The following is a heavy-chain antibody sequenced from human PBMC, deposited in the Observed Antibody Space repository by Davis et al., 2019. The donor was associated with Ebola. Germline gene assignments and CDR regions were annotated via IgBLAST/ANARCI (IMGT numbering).Heavy chain of an antibody. CDR1: GFTFSGSA. V-gene: IGHV3-73*01. CDR3: AKDWRSSTSCGPLNY. Sequence: GGSLRLSCAASGFTFSGSAMHWVRQASGKGLEWVGRIRSKANSYATAYAASVKGRFTISRDDSKNTAYLQMNSLRAEDTAVYYCAKDWRSSTSCGPLNYWGQGTLVTVSS. D-gene: IGHD2-2*01. CDR2: IRSKANSYAT. J-gene: IGHJ4*02.